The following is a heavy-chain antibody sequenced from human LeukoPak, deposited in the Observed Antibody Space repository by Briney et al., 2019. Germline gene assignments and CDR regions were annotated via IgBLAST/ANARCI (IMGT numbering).Heavy chain of an antibody. D-gene: IGHD3-9*01. J-gene: IGHJ6*02. CDR3: AKDGRYYDILTGYHHGMDV. V-gene: IGHV3-9*01. Sequence: GGSLRLSCAASGFTFDDYAMHWVRQAPGKGLEWVSGISWNSGSIGYADSVKGRFTISRDNAKNSLYLQMNSLRAEDTALYYCAKDGRYYDILTGYHHGMDVWGQGTTVTVSS. CDR1: GFTFDDYA. CDR2: ISWNSGSI.